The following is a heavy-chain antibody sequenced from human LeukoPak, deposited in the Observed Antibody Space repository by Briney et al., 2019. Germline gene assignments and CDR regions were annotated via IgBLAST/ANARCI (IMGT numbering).Heavy chain of an antibody. CDR1: GFTFSSYG. J-gene: IGHJ4*02. Sequence: PGGSLRLSCAASGFTFSSYGMHWVRQAPGKGLEWVAVIWYDGSNKYYADSVKGRFTISRDNSKNTLYLQMNSLRAEDTAVYYCARQYDSSDIWYYFDYWGQGTLVTVSS. V-gene: IGHV3-33*01. D-gene: IGHD3-22*01. CDR2: IWYDGSNK. CDR3: ARQYDSSDIWYYFDY.